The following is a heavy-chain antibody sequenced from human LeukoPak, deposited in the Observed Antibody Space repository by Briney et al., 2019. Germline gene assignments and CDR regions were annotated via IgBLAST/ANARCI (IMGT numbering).Heavy chain of an antibody. V-gene: IGHV3-53*01. CDR1: GFTVSSNY. CDR3: PRVSSGRGSLYSYYYYMDV. D-gene: IGHD3-10*02. CDR2: IYSGGRT. Sequence: PGGSLRLSCAASGFTVSSNYMSWVRQAPGKGLEWVSVIYSGGRTYYAVSVKGRFTISRDNANNTLYLQLNSLRTEDTAVYYCPRVSSGRGSLYSYYYYMDVWGKGTTVTISS. J-gene: IGHJ6*03.